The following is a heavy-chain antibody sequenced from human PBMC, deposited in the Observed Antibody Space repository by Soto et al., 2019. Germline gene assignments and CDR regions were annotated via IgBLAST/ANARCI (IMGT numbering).Heavy chain of an antibody. CDR2: INPRDSDV. D-gene: IGHD3-3*01. J-gene: IGHJ3*02. V-gene: IGHV5-51*01. CDR3: ERLDDNHDVWYHPYDI. Sequence: GESLKISCKGFDYTFAAYWIGGGRQMPGKGLEWMGVINPRDSDVKYSPPFEGQVTTSADKSINTAFLQWRSLKASDTAMYYCERLDDNHDVWYHPYDIWGQGTMVTV. CDR1: DYTFAAYW.